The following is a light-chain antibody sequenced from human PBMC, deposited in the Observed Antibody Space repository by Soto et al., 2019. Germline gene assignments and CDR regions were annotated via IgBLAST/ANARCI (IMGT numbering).Light chain of an antibody. V-gene: IGKV3-15*01. Sequence: EIVMTQSPATLSVSPGETATLSCRASQSVSYNLAWYQQKPGQGPRLLIYGAFTRATGIPARFSGSGSGTEFTLTFSSLQSEDFAVYYCQQYKNWPPLTFGGGNKVEIK. CDR3: QQYKNWPPLT. CDR2: GAF. J-gene: IGKJ4*01. CDR1: QSVSYN.